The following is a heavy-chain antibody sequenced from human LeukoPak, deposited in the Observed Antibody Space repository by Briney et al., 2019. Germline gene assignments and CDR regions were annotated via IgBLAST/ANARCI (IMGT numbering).Heavy chain of an antibody. D-gene: IGHD3-22*01. CDR2: FDPEDGET. Sequence: VASVKVSCTVSGYTLTEFSMHWVRQAPGKGLEWMGGFDPEDGETIYAQKFQGRVTMTEDTSTDTAYMELSSLRSEDTAVYYCATPAELVVVNAFDYWGQGTLVTVSS. CDR3: ATPAELVVVNAFDY. CDR1: GYTLTEFS. J-gene: IGHJ4*02. V-gene: IGHV1-24*01.